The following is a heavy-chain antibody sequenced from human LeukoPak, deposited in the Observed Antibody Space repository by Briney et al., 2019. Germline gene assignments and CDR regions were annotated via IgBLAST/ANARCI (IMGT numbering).Heavy chain of an antibody. J-gene: IGHJ5*02. Sequence: PSETLSLTCTVSGGSMSSYYWNWVRQPPRKGLEWIGNIYSSGSTDYNPSLKSRVTISLDTSKFQFSLRLNSVTAADTAVYYCARADPNASGYFYRFNWFDPWGQGTLVTVSS. CDR1: GGSMSSYY. CDR3: ARADPNASGYFYRFNWFDP. CDR2: IYSSGST. V-gene: IGHV4-59*01. D-gene: IGHD3-10*01.